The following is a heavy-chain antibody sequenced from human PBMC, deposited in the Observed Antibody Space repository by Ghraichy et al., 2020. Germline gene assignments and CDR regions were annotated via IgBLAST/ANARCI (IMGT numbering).Heavy chain of an antibody. CDR1: GFTFSNSW. Sequence: GGSLRLSCAGSGFTFSNSWMTWVRQAPGKGLDWVANIKQDETEKYYADSVKGRFTVSRDNAKRLLYLQMNNLRVEDTAVYYCAAGAGWLVNYWGQGTIVTVSS. J-gene: IGHJ4*02. CDR2: IKQDETEK. CDR3: AAGAGWLVNY. V-gene: IGHV3-7*03. D-gene: IGHD6-19*01.